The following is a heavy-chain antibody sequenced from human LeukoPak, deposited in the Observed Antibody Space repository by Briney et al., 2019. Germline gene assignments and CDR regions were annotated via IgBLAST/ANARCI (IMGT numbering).Heavy chain of an antibody. J-gene: IGHJ2*01. Sequence: PSETLSLTCTVSNYSISSGYYWGWIRQPPGKGLEWIASVHRSGSTYYKSSLKSRVRISVDTSKNQFSLHLTSVTAADTAVYYCARVSTSWYQDWYFDLWGRGTLVTVSS. CDR1: NYSISSGYY. D-gene: IGHD6-13*01. CDR3: ARVSTSWYQDWYFDL. CDR2: VHRSGST. V-gene: IGHV4-38-2*02.